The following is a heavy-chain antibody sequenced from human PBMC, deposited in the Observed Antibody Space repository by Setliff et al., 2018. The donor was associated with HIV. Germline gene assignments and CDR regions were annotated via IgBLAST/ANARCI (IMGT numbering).Heavy chain of an antibody. Sequence: PSETLSLTCSVSDDSLNSNNYYWGWVRQPPGKGLEWIAMIYYSGTTYYKPSLKSRVTIPADRSMKQLFLRLNYVTAADTAIYYCARRRGYGYTFDNWGQGLLVTVSS. CDR3: ARRRGYGYTFDN. V-gene: IGHV4-39*01. CDR1: DDSLNSNNYY. J-gene: IGHJ4*02. CDR2: IYYSGTT. D-gene: IGHD5-12*01.